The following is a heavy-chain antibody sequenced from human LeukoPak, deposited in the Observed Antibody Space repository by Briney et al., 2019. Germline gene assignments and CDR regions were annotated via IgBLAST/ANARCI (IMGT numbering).Heavy chain of an antibody. D-gene: IGHD5-18*01. J-gene: IGHJ4*02. V-gene: IGHV3-69-1*01. CDR3: ARRGETAMVGDY. CDR1: GFTVSSNY. CDR2: LSNTNMI. Sequence: GGSLRLSCAASGFTVSSNYMNWVRQAPGKGLEWLSYLSNTNMIHYAESVKGRFTISRDNAKNSLYLQMDGLRAEDTAVYYCARRGETAMVGDYWGRGTLVTVSS.